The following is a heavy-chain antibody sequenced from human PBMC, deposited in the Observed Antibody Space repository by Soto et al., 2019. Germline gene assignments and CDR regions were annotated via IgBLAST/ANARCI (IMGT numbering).Heavy chain of an antibody. CDR3: PRDEHTVARGLSNWFDP. CDR1: GGCISSSNW. V-gene: IGHV4-4*02. D-gene: IGHD4-17*01. J-gene: IGHJ5*02. CDR2: IYHSGST. Sequence: PXASLSLTCAVCGGCISSSNWWGWFRQPPGKGLEWIGEIYHSGSTNYNPSLKSRVTISVDKSKNQFSLKLSSVTAADTAVYYCPRDEHTVARGLSNWFDPWGQGTLVTVSS.